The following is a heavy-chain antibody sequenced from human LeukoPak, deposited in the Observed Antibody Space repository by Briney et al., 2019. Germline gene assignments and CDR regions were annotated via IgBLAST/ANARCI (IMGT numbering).Heavy chain of an antibody. J-gene: IGHJ6*02. D-gene: IGHD1-26*01. Sequence: SETLSLTCTVSGGSISSYYWSWIRQPLGKGLEWIGYIYYSGSTNYNPSLKSRVTISVDTSKNQFSLKLSSVTAADTAVYYCARGRATNYYGMDVWGQGTTVTVSS. CDR3: ARGRATNYYGMDV. CDR1: GGSISSYY. V-gene: IGHV4-59*08. CDR2: IYYSGST.